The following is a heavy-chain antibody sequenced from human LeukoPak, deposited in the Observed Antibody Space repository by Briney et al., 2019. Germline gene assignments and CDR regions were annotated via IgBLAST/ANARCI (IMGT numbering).Heavy chain of an antibody. CDR1: GGSLSSSSYF. J-gene: IGHJ4*02. CDR3: ARVRSGSSSWYRYFDY. V-gene: IGHV4-39*07. D-gene: IGHD6-13*01. Sequence: SETLSLTCTVSGGSLSSSSYFWGWIRQPPGKGLEWIGSIYYSGSTSYNPSLKSRVTISVDTSKNQFSLKLSSVTAADTAVYYCARVRSGSSSWYRYFDYWGQGTLVTVSS. CDR2: IYYSGST.